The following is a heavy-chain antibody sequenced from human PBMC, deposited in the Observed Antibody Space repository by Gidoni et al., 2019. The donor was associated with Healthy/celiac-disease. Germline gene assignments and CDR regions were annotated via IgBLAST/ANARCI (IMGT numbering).Heavy chain of an antibody. CDR1: VFTFSSYS. D-gene: IGHD2-21*01. J-gene: IGHJ4*02. Sequence: EVQLVTSEGGLGQPGGSLRLSCAASVFTFSSYSMNWVSYISRSSSTIYYADSVKGRFTISRDNAKNSLYLQMNSLRDEDTAVYSCARDQYGLNFDYWGQGTLVTVSS. CDR2: ISRSSSTI. V-gene: IGHV3-48*02. CDR3: ARDQYGLNFDY.